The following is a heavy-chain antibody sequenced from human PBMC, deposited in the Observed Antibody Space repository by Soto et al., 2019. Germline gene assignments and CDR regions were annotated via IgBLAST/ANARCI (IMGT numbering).Heavy chain of an antibody. CDR1: GFTFSSYS. CDR3: AKSDGVIADRFDP. D-gene: IGHD3-10*01. Sequence: GGSLRLSCAASGFTFSSYSMNWVRQAPGKGLEWVSSISSSSSYIYYADSVKGRFTISRDNAKNSLYLQMNSLRAEDTAVYYCAKSDGVIADRFDPWGQGTLVTGSS. CDR2: ISSSSSYI. J-gene: IGHJ5*02. V-gene: IGHV3-21*01.